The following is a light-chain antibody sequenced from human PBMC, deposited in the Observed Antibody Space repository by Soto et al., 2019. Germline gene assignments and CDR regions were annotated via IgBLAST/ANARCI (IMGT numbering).Light chain of an antibody. CDR2: GAS. V-gene: IGKV3-15*01. CDR1: QSVNAN. J-gene: IGKJ1*01. CDR3: QQYNTWRWT. Sequence: EVVMTQSPATLSVSPGERATLSCRASQSVNANLAWYQQKPGQAPRLLIHGASNRDTGIPARFSGSGFGTEFILTVTSLQSEDFAVYYCQQYNTWRWTFGQGTKVEI.